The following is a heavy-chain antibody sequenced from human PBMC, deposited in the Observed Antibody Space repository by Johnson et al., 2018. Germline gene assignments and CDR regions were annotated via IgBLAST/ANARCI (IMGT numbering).Heavy chain of an antibody. Sequence: VQLLESGGVVVQPGGSLRLSCAASGFTFDDYTMHWVRQAPGKGLEWVSAISGSGGSTYYADSVKGRFTISRDTAKNSLYLQMNSLRAEDTALYYCARDKLYYDFLTGYAYDDAFDIWGQGTMVTVSS. CDR3: ARDKLYYDFLTGYAYDDAFDI. CDR2: ISGSGGST. J-gene: IGHJ3*02. CDR1: GFTFDDYT. D-gene: IGHD3-9*01. V-gene: IGHV3-43*01.